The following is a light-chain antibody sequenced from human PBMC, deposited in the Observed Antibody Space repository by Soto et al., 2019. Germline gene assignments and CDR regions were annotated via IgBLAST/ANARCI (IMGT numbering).Light chain of an antibody. V-gene: IGLV2-14*03. CDR1: TSDVGRYDY. CDR3: SSFTSSSTRV. J-gene: IGLJ3*02. CDR2: DVS. Sequence: QSVLTQPASVSGSPGQSITISCTGTTSDVGRYDYVSWFQQHPGKAPKLLIYDVSDRPSGVSSRFSGSKSGNAASLTISGLQAEDEADYYCSSFTSSSTRVFGGGTKVTVL.